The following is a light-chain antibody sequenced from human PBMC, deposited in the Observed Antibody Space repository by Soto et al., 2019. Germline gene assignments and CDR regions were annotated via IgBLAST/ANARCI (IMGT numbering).Light chain of an antibody. CDR3: LQDYNYPWT. CDR2: AAS. CDR1: QGIRND. Sequence: AIQLTQTPSSLSASVGDRVTITCRASQGIRNDLGWYQQKPGKAPKLLIYAASTLQSGVPSRFSGSGSGTGFTLTISSLQPEDCATYYCLQDYNYPWTFGQGTKVDIK. V-gene: IGKV1-6*01. J-gene: IGKJ1*01.